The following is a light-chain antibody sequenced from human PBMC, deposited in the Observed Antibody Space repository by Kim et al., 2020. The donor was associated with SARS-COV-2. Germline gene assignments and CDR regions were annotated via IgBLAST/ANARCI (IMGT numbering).Light chain of an antibody. V-gene: IGKV1-16*01. Sequence: AVVGERVTITCRASQGIRIDLAWLQQKPGRAPKSLIYDASNVQAGVPSRFSGSGSGTDFTLTISSLQPEDSATYYCQQYDGYPITFGQGTRLEIK. CDR3: QQYDGYPIT. J-gene: IGKJ5*01. CDR1: QGIRID. CDR2: DAS.